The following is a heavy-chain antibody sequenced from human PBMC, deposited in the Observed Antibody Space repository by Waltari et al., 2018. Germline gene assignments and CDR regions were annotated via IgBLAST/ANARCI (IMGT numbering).Heavy chain of an antibody. Sequence: QVQLQESGPGLVKPSETLSLTCTVPGGSISSYYWSWIRQPPGKGLEWIGYIYYSGSTNYNPSLKSRVTISVDTSKNQFSLKLSSVTAADTAVYYCARFHCSSTSCHVNWFDPWGQGTLVTVSS. D-gene: IGHD2-2*01. V-gene: IGHV4-59*01. CDR1: GGSISSYY. CDR3: ARFHCSSTSCHVNWFDP. CDR2: IYYSGST. J-gene: IGHJ5*02.